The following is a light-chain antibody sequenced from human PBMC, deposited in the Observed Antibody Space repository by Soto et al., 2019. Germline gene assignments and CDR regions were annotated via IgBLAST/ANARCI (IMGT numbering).Light chain of an antibody. V-gene: IGKV3-11*01. CDR3: QQRSNWPRT. Sequence: EIVLTQSPATLSLSPGERATLSCRASQSVSSYLAWYQQKPGQAPRPLIYDASNRATGIPARFSGSGSGTDFTLTISSLEPDDFAVYYCQQRSNWPRTFGQGTK. CDR1: QSVSSY. J-gene: IGKJ2*01. CDR2: DAS.